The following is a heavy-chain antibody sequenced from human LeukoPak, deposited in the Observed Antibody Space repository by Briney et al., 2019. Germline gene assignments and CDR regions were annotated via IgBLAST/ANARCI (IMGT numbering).Heavy chain of an antibody. V-gene: IGHV3-23*01. Sequence: GGSLRLSCAASGFTFSSYAMSWVRQAPGKGLEWVSSISGTGGSTYYAESAKGRFTISRDNSKHTLYLQMNSLRAEDTALYYCVKDWSPMVRGVTFDYWGQGTLVTVSS. CDR2: ISGTGGST. J-gene: IGHJ4*02. D-gene: IGHD3-10*01. CDR1: GFTFSSYA. CDR3: VKDWSPMVRGVTFDY.